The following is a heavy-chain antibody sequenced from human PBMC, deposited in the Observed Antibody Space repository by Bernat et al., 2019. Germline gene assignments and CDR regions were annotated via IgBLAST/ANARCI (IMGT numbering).Heavy chain of an antibody. CDR3: ARDCLSTSCYALDY. CDR2: IYWDDDK. Sequence: QITLKESGPTLVKPTQTLTLTCTFSGFSLSTSGVGVGWIRQPPGKALEWLALIYWDDDKRYSPSLKSRLTITKDTSKNQVVLTMTNMDPVDTATYYCARDCLSTSCYALDYWGQGTLVTVSS. V-gene: IGHV2-5*02. D-gene: IGHD2-2*01. J-gene: IGHJ4*02. CDR1: GFSLSTSGVG.